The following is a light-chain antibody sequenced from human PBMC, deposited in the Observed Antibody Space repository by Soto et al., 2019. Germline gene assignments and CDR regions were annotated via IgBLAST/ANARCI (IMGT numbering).Light chain of an antibody. CDR2: DAS. J-gene: IGKJ4*01. Sequence: DIQMTQSPSSLSASVGDRVTVTCQASQDITNYLSWYQQKPGKAPKLLISDASNLEIGVPSRFGGRGSGTDFSLTIKDLQPDDFATYFCQQYDDLPLTFGGGTKVEVK. V-gene: IGKV1-33*01. CDR1: QDITNY. CDR3: QQYDDLPLT.